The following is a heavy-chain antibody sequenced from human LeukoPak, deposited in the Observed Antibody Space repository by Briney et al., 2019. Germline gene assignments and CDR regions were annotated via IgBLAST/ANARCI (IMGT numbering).Heavy chain of an antibody. J-gene: IGHJ6*02. CDR3: AREAAAAGASYYYYYYGMDV. V-gene: IGHV3-66*01. CDR1: GFTVSSNY. CDR2: IYSGGST. Sequence: GGSLRLSCAASGFTVSSNYMSWVRQAPGKGLEWVSVIYSGGSTYYADSVKGRFTISRDNSKNTLYLQMNSLRAEDTAVYCCAREAAAAGASYYYYYYGMDVWGQGTTVTVSS. D-gene: IGHD6-13*01.